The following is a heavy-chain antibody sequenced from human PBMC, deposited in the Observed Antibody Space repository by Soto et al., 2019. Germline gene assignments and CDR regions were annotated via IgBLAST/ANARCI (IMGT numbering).Heavy chain of an antibody. D-gene: IGHD2-21*02. CDR2: IYYSGST. CDR3: ARACGDDCYSGYYYGMDV. V-gene: IGHV4-59*08. CDR1: GGSISSYY. Sequence: SETLSLTCTVSGGSISSYYWSWIRQPPGKGLEWIGYIYYSGSTNYNPSLKSRVTISVDTSKNRFSLKLSSVTAADTAVYYCARACGDDCYSGYYYGMDVWGQGTTVTVSS. J-gene: IGHJ6*02.